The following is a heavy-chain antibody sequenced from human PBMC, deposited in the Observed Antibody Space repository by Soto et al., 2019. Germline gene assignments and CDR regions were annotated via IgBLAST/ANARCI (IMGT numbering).Heavy chain of an antibody. CDR1: GFTFSSFG. J-gene: IGHJ4*02. CDR3: AKDLVAASY. Sequence: GGSLRLSCTASGFTFSSFGMAWVRQAPGKGLEWVSAISGSADSSYYADSVKGRFTISRDNSKNTLYLQMNSLRAEDTAVYYCAKDLVAASYWGQGTLVTVSS. D-gene: IGHD2-15*01. V-gene: IGHV3-23*01. CDR2: ISGSADSS.